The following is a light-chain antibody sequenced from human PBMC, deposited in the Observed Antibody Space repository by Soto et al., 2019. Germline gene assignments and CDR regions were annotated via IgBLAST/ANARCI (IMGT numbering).Light chain of an antibody. J-gene: IGKJ3*01. CDR2: AAS. CDR3: QKYSSVPV. V-gene: IGKV1-27*01. CDR1: QGIRSF. Sequence: DIQMTQSPTSLSASVGDRGTITCRASQGIRSFVAWYQHKPGKAPELLIYAASTLQSGVPSRFSGSGSGTDFTLTINSLQPEDLATYSCQKYSSVPVFGPGTKVEIK.